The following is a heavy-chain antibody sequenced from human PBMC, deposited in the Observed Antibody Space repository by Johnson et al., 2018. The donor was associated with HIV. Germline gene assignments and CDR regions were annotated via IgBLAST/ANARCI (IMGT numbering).Heavy chain of an antibody. CDR1: GFTFDDYG. CDR2: IYSGGST. D-gene: IGHD3-22*01. CDR3: ARVGYYVDAFDI. Sequence: VQLVESGGGVVRPGGSLRLSCAASGFTFDDYGMSWVRQAPGKGLEWVSVIYSGGSTYYADSVKGRFTISRDNSKNTLYLQMNSLRAEDTAVYYCARVGYYVDAFDIWGQGTVVTVSS. V-gene: IGHV3-66*01. J-gene: IGHJ3*02.